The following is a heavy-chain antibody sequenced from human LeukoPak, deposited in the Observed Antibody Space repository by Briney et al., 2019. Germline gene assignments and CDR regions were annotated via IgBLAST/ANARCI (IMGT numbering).Heavy chain of an antibody. CDR2: IYYSGSS. CDR1: GGSSRSNSYY. V-gene: IGHV4-39*07. D-gene: IGHD2-15*01. Sequence: SETLSLTCTVSGGSSRSNSYYWGWIRQPPGKGLEFVGSIYYSGSSYYHPSLKSRVTISIDTSKNQFSLKLSSVTAADTAVYYCARGGLESGGASYWGQGTLVTVSS. CDR3: ARGGLESGGASY. J-gene: IGHJ4*02.